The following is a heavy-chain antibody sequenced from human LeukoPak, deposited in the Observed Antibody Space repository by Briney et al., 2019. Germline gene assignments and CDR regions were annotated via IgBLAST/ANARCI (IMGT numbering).Heavy chain of an antibody. CDR3: ARSSSILTIPTFDY. J-gene: IGHJ4*02. CDR2: IYYSGST. CDR1: GGSISNYY. D-gene: IGHD5-24*01. Sequence: SETLSLTCSVSGGSISNYYWSWIRQPPGKGLEWIGYIYYSGSTKYNSSLKSRVTISVQTSNNQFSLKLSSVTAADTAVYYRARSSSILTIPTFDYWGRGTLVTVSS. V-gene: IGHV4-59*01.